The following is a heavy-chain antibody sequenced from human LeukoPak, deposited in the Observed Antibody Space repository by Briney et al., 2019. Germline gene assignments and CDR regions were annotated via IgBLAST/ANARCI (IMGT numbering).Heavy chain of an antibody. CDR1: DGSISSATYY. J-gene: IGHJ4*02. Sequence: SETLSLTCTVSDGSISSATYYWGWIRQPPGTGLEWIGSIYHSGSPYYNPSLKSRVTISVDTSKNQFSLKLNSVTAADTAVYYCARGSGVAAAGSDYWGQGALVTVSS. D-gene: IGHD6-13*01. V-gene: IGHV4-39*07. CDR2: IYHSGSP. CDR3: ARGSGVAAAGSDY.